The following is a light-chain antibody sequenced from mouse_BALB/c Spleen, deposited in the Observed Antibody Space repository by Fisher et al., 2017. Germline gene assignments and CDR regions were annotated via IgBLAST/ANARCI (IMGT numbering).Light chain of an antibody. V-gene: IGKV4-55*01. CDR2: DTS. CDR1: SSVSY. J-gene: IGKJ2*01. CDR3: QQWSSNPYT. Sequence: IVLTQSTAIMSASPGEKVTMTCSASSSVSYMYWYQQKPGSSPRLLIYDTSNLASGVPVRFSGSGSGTSYSLTISRVEAEDAATYYCQQWSSNPYTFGGGTKLEIK.